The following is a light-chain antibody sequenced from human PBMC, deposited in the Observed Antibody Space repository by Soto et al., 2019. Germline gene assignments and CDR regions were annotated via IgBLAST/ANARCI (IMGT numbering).Light chain of an antibody. CDR1: TGAVTSGHY. V-gene: IGLV7-46*01. CDR2: DTS. J-gene: IGLJ2*01. Sequence: QAVVTQEPSLTVSPGGTVTLTCGSNTGAVTSGHYPSWLQQKPGQAPRTLIYDTSNKHSWTPARFSGSLLGGKAALTLSGAQPEDEAEFYCLLSYPGARVVFGGGTKLTVL. CDR3: LLSYPGARVV.